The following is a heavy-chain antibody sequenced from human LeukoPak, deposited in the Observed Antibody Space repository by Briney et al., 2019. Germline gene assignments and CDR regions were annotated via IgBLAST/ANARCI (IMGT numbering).Heavy chain of an antibody. CDR1: GYTFTGYY. CDR2: INPNSGGT. D-gene: IGHD3-10*01. J-gene: IGHJ4*02. Sequence: ASVKVSCKASGYTFTGYYMHWVRQAPGQGLEWMGRINPNSGGTNYAQKFQGRVTMTRDTSISTAYMELSRLRSDDTAVYYCARYLYGSGSYYNGDYWGQGTLVTVSS. CDR3: ARYLYGSGSYYNGDY. V-gene: IGHV1-2*06.